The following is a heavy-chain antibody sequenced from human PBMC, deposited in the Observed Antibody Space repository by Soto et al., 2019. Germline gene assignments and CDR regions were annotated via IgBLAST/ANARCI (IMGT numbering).Heavy chain of an antibody. Sequence: PGWSLRLSCLVSGFTVNTNYMYWVRQAPGRGLEWVSAMYSGGDIHYADSMKGRFNIYRDNSENTLYLRMDKLRVEDTAVYFCVSRIPSWVFAYWGQGTLVTV. D-gene: IGHD3-16*01. CDR2: MYSGGDI. CDR3: VSRIPSWVFAY. J-gene: IGHJ4*01. CDR1: GFTVNTNY. V-gene: IGHV3-53*01.